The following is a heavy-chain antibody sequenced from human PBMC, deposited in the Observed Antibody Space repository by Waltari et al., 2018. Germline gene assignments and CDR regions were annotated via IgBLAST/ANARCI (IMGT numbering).Heavy chain of an antibody. CDR3: ARERLVRASSNWFDP. CDR1: GSTFGSCV. V-gene: IGHV3-33*01. D-gene: IGHD3-10*01. J-gene: IGHJ5*02. CDR2: IWYDGSNK. Sequence: VQLVQSAGGVGQPGRSLRVPWTASGSTFGSCVRRWVRQAPGKGLEWVAVIWYDGSNKYYADSVKGRFTISRDNSKNTLYLQMNSLRAEDTAVYYCARERLVRASSNWFDPWGQGTLVTVSS.